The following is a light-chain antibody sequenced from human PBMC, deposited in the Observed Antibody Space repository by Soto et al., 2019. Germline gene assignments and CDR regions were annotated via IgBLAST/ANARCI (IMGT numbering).Light chain of an antibody. CDR3: FSFTNTSNHV. Sequence: QSALTQPASVSGSPGQSITISCTGTSSDVGGYNYVSWFQQHPGKAPKLMISEVNNRPSGVSNRFSGSKSGNTAYLTISGLQVEDEAEYFCFSFTNTSNHVLGNGTKVT. CDR1: SSDVGGYNY. J-gene: IGLJ1*01. CDR2: EVN. V-gene: IGLV2-14*01.